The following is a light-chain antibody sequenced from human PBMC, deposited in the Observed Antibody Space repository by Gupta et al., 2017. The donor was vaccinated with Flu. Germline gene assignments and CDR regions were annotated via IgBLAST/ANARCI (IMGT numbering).Light chain of an antibody. CDR1: QNISRW. CDR3: QQYNSSPV. CDR2: KAA. Sequence: DIQMTQSPSTVSASVGDRVTITCRASQNISRWLAWYQQKPGKAPNLLIYKAANLESGVPSRFSGSGSGTEFTLTISSLQPDDFASYYCQQYNSSPVFGPGTKVEI. V-gene: IGKV1-5*03. J-gene: IGKJ1*01.